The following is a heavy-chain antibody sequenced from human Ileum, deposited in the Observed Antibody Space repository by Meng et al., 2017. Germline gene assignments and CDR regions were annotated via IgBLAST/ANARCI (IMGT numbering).Heavy chain of an antibody. J-gene: IGHJ4*02. CDR2: INPDGRST. CDR1: GFTFSNYW. D-gene: IGHD3-10*01. CDR3: SRDLRGPRDY. Sequence: EVPLVESGGGLVQPGGSLRLSCAASGFTFSNYWMHWVRQAPGQGLVWVSRINPDGRSTNYADSVKGRFTISRDNAENTLYLQMNGLRAEDTAIYYCSRDLRGPRDYWGQGTLVTVFS. V-gene: IGHV3-74*01.